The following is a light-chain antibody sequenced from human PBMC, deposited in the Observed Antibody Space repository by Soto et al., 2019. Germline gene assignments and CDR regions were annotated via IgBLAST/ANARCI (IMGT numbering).Light chain of an antibody. CDR3: LLSYSGAHVV. CDR2: DTS. Sequence: QTVVTQEPSLTVSPGGTVTLTCGSSTGAVTSGHYPYFFQQKPGQAPRTLIYDTSNKHSWTPARFSGSLLGGKAALTLSGAQPEDEAEYYCLLSYSGAHVVFGGGTKLTVL. CDR1: TGAVTSGHY. J-gene: IGLJ2*01. V-gene: IGLV7-46*01.